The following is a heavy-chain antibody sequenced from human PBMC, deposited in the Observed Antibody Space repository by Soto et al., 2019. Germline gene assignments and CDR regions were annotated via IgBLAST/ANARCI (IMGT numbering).Heavy chain of an antibody. V-gene: IGHV1-46*01. CDR2: INPSGGRT. J-gene: IGHJ4*02. CDR3: ARTYCAADCPRRDFDY. Sequence: ASVKVSCKASGYILSSYNMHWVRQAPGQGLEWMGIINPSGGRTSYAQKFQDRVTMTRDTPTNTVYMELSSLRSDDTAVYYCARTYCAADCPRRDFDYWGQGTLVTVS. CDR1: GYILSSYN. D-gene: IGHD2-21*02.